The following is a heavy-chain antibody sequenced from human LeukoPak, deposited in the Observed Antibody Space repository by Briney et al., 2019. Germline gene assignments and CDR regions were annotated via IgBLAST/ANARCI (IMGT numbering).Heavy chain of an antibody. CDR1: GGSISGYY. V-gene: IGHV4-4*07. CDR2: IYTSGST. J-gene: IGHJ3*02. CDR3: ARDGPEYLFHTTPFDI. D-gene: IGHD2-21*01. Sequence: PSETLSLACTVSGGSISGYYWSWIGQPAGKGLEWIGHIYTSGSTNYNPSLKSRVTMSVDTSKNQFALKLSSVTAADTAVYYCARDGPEYLFHTTPFDISGQGTMVTVSS.